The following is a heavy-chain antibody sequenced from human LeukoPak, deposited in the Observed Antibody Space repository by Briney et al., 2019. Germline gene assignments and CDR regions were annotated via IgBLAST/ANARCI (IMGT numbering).Heavy chain of an antibody. V-gene: IGHV1-69*05. D-gene: IGHD3-3*01. CDR2: IIPIFGTA. Sequence: SVKVSCKASGGTFSSYAISWVRQAPGQGLEWMGGIIPIFGTANYAQKFQGRVTITTDESTSTAYMELSSLRSEDTAVYYCARPISPPEDAFDIWGQGTMVTVSS. J-gene: IGHJ3*02. CDR1: GGTFSSYA. CDR3: ARPISPPEDAFDI.